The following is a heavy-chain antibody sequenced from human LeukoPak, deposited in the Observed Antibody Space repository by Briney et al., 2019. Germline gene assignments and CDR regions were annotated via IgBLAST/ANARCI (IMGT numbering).Heavy chain of an antibody. J-gene: IGHJ4*02. CDR3: ARENSGSYFGYFDY. CDR1: GFTFSSYA. V-gene: IGHV3-30-3*01. Sequence: GRSLRLSCAASGFTFSSYAMHWVRQAPGKGLEWVAVISYDGSNKYYADSVKGRFTISRDNSKNTLYLQMNSLRAEDTAVYYCARENSGSYFGYFDYWGQGALVTVSS. D-gene: IGHD1-26*01. CDR2: ISYDGSNK.